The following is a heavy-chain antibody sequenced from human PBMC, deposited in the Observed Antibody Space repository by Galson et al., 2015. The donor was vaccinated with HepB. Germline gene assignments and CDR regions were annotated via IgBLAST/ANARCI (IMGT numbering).Heavy chain of an antibody. D-gene: IGHD2-21*01. CDR1: GFTFSTYW. V-gene: IGHV3-74*01. CDR3: TRDSYDGAYYYGMDV. Sequence: SLRLSCAASGFTFSTYWMHWVRRAPGKGLVWVSRINPDGRSTSYADSVKGRFTFSRDNAKNTLYLQMNSLRAEDTAVYYCTRDSYDGAYYYGMDVWGQGTTVTVSS. CDR2: INPDGRST. J-gene: IGHJ6*02.